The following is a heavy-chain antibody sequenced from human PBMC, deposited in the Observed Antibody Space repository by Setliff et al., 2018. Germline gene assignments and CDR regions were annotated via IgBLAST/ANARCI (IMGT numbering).Heavy chain of an antibody. CDR2: INPSGGST. CDR1: GCSFTNYY. D-gene: IGHD4-4*01. V-gene: IGHV1-46*03. Sequence: ASVKASCKASGCSFTNYYIHWVRQAPGQGLEWVGIINPSGGSTSYAQKFQGRVTMTRDTSTSTVYMELSSLRSEDTAVYYWAKSGDYSNRGHFDCWGQGTLVTVSS. CDR3: AKSGDYSNRGHFDC. J-gene: IGHJ4*02.